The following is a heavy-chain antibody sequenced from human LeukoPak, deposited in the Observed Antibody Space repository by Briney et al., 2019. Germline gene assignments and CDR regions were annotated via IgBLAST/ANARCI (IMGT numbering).Heavy chain of an antibody. CDR2: ISAYNGNT. CDR3: AREFGGYSGYEIDY. J-gene: IGHJ4*02. D-gene: IGHD5-12*01. CDR1: GYTFSSSA. V-gene: IGHV1-18*01. Sequence: AAVKVSCKASGYTFSSSAISWVRQAPGQGLEWMGWISAYNGNTYYAQKFQGRVTTTTDTSTSTAYMELRSLRSDDTAVYYCAREFGGYSGYEIDYWGQGTLVTVSS.